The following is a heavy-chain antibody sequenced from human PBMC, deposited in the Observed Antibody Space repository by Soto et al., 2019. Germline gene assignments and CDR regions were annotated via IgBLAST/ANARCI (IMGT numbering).Heavy chain of an antibody. J-gene: IGHJ4*02. Sequence: QVQLVESGGGVVQPGRSLRLSCAASGFTFSSYGMHWVRQAPGKGLEWVAVISYDGSNKYYADSVKGRFTISRDNSKNTLYLQVNSLRAEDTAVYYCAKEGQGLTFGETEYFDYWGQGTLVTVSS. D-gene: IGHD3-10*01. V-gene: IGHV3-30*18. CDR2: ISYDGSNK. CDR3: AKEGQGLTFGETEYFDY. CDR1: GFTFSSYG.